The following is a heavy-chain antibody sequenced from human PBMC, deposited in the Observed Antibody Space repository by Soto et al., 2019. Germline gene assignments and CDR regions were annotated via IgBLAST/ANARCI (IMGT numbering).Heavy chain of an antibody. D-gene: IGHD3-3*01. V-gene: IGHV4-59*01. CDR2: IYYSGST. Sequence: SETLSLTCTVSGGSISSYYWSWIRQPPGKGLEWIGYIYYSGSTNYNPSLKSRVTISVDTSKNQFSFKLSSVTAADTAVYYCARGYYDFWSGYRIEQYYFDYWGQGTLVTVSS. J-gene: IGHJ4*02. CDR3: ARGYYDFWSGYRIEQYYFDY. CDR1: GGSISSYY.